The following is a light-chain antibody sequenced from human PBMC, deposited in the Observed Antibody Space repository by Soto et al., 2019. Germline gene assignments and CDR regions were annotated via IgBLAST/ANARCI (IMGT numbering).Light chain of an antibody. CDR1: QSVSSY. Sequence: EIVLAQSPATLSLSPGERATLSCRASQSVSSYLAWYQQKPGQAPRLLIYGASTRATGIPDRFSGSGSGTDFTLTTSRLEPEDFAVYYCQQYGSSPITFGQGTRLEI. V-gene: IGKV3-20*01. J-gene: IGKJ5*01. CDR2: GAS. CDR3: QQYGSSPIT.